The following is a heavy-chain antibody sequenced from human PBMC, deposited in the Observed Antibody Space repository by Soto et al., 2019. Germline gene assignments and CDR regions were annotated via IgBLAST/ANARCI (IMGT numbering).Heavy chain of an antibody. V-gene: IGHV3-30*03. D-gene: IGHD6-13*01. J-gene: IGHJ3*02. CDR2: ISYDGSNK. CDR3: ARGKIIAAAGTNAFDI. CDR1: GFNFDNYG. Sequence: QPGGSLRLSCQASGFNFDNYGMHWVRQAPGKGLEWVAVISYDGSNKYYADSVKGRFTISRDNSKNTLYLQMNSLRAEDTAVYYCARGKIIAAAGTNAFDIWGQGTMVTVSS.